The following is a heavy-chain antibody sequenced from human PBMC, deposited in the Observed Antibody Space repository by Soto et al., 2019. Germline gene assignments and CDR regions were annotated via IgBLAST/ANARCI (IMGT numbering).Heavy chain of an antibody. V-gene: IGHV3-30*18. Sequence: QVPLVESGGGVVQPGRSLRLSCAASGFTFSSYGMHWVRQAPGKGLEWVAVISYDGSNKYYADSVKGRFTISRDNSKNTLYLQMNSLRAEDTAVYYCAKAEVGAHFDYWGQGTLVTVSS. CDR2: ISYDGSNK. CDR3: AKAEVGAHFDY. J-gene: IGHJ4*02. D-gene: IGHD1-26*01. CDR1: GFTFSSYG.